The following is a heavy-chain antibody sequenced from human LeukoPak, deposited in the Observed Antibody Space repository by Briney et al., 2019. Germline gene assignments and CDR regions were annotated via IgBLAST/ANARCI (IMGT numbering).Heavy chain of an antibody. J-gene: IGHJ6*02. CDR2: ISYDGSNK. D-gene: IGHD4-17*01. Sequence: PGRSLRLSCAASGFTFSSYAMHWVRQAPGKGLEWVAVISYDGSNKYYADSVKGRFTISRGNSKNTLYLQMNSLRAEDTAVYYCARFPERSDPTEDDYGEVDYYYGMDVWGQGTTVTVSS. CDR1: GFTFSSYA. V-gene: IGHV3-30-3*01. CDR3: ARFPERSDPTEDDYGEVDYYYGMDV.